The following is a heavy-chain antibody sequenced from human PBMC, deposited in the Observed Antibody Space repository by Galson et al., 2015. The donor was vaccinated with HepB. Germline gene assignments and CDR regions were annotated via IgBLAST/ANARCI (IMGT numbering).Heavy chain of an antibody. Sequence: SLRLSCAASGFTFSDYYMSWIRQAPGKGLEWVSYISSSSSYTNYADSVKGRFTISRDNAKNSLYLQMNSLRAEDTAVYYCARDDGPFGELYSYDYWGQGTLVTVSS. CDR3: ARDDGPFGELYSYDY. V-gene: IGHV3-11*06. D-gene: IGHD3-10*01. CDR2: ISSSSSYT. J-gene: IGHJ4*02. CDR1: GFTFSDYY.